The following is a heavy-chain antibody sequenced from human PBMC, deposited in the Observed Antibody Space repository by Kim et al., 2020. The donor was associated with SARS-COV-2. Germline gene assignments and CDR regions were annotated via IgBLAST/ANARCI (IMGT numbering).Heavy chain of an antibody. V-gene: IGHV4-61*01. CDR1: GGSVSSGSYY. CDR2: IYYSGST. CDR3: ARDYDFWSGYITYGMDV. D-gene: IGHD3-3*01. J-gene: IGHJ6*02. Sequence: SETLSLTCTVSGGSVSSGSYYWSWIRQPPGKGLEWIGYIYYSGSTNYNPSLKSRVTISVDTSKNQFSLKLSSVTAADTAVYYCARDYDFWSGYITYGMDVWGQGTTVTVSS.